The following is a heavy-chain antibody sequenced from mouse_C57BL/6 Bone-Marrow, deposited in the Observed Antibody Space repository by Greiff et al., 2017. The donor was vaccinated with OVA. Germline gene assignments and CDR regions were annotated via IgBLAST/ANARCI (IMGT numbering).Heavy chain of an antibody. Sequence: EVMLVESEGGLVQPGSSMKLSCTASGFTFSDYYMAWVRQVPEKGLEWVANINYDGSSTYYLDSLKSRFIISRDNAKNILYLQMSSLKSEDTATYYCARSLYDGYLYYFDYWGQGTTLTVSS. J-gene: IGHJ2*01. CDR3: ARSLYDGYLYYFDY. V-gene: IGHV5-16*01. CDR2: INYDGSST. D-gene: IGHD2-3*01. CDR1: GFTFSDYY.